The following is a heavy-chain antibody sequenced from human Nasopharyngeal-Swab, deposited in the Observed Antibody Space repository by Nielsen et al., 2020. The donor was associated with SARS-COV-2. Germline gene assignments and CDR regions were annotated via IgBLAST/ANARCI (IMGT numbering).Heavy chain of an antibody. D-gene: IGHD4-17*01. V-gene: IGHV3-23*01. CDR1: GFTFRTYA. J-gene: IGHJ4*02. CDR3: AKTLLPTVTTWSFDY. Sequence: GESLKISCAASGFTFRTYAMHWVRQAPGKGPEWVSGISGSGGSTYYADSVKGRFTISRDNSKNTLYLQMNSLRAEDTAVYYCAKTLLPTVTTWSFDYWGQGTLVTVSS. CDR2: ISGSGGST.